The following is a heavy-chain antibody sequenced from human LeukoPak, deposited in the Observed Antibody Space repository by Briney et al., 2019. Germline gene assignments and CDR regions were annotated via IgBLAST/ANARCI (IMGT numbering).Heavy chain of an antibody. D-gene: IGHD3-3*01. Sequence: PSETLSLTCTVSGGSISSYYWSWIRQPPGKGLEWIGYIYYSGSTNYNPSLKSRVTISVDTSKNQFSLKLSSVTAADTAVYYCARHHYDFWSGYRYYGMDVWGQGTTVTVSS. V-gene: IGHV4-59*08. J-gene: IGHJ6*02. CDR3: ARHHYDFWSGYRYYGMDV. CDR1: GGSISSYY. CDR2: IYYSGST.